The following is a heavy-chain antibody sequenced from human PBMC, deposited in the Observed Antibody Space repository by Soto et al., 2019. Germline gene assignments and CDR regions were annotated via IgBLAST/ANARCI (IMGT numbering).Heavy chain of an antibody. CDR1: GLTFSGYA. CDR3: ARDYNDGTGRFDY. V-gene: IGHV3-30-3*01. J-gene: IGHJ4*02. Sequence: PGGSLRLSCAVSGLTFSGYAMHWVRQAPGKGLEWVATISYNGNFEDYADSVKGRFTISRDNPKNTLYLQMNSLRAEDTAVYYCARDYNDGTGRFDYWGQGTPVTVSS. CDR2: ISYNGNFE. D-gene: IGHD3-22*01.